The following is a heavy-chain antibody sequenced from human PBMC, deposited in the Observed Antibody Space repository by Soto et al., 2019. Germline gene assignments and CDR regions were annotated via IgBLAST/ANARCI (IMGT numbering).Heavy chain of an antibody. Sequence: PSETLSLTCAVYGGSFSVYYWSWIRQPPGKGLEWIGEINHSGSTNYNPSLKSRVTISVDTSKNQFSLKLSSVTAADTAVYYCAREGGDGFDPWGQGTPVTVSS. V-gene: IGHV4-34*01. D-gene: IGHD3-16*01. CDR3: AREGGDGFDP. J-gene: IGHJ5*02. CDR1: GGSFSVYY. CDR2: INHSGST.